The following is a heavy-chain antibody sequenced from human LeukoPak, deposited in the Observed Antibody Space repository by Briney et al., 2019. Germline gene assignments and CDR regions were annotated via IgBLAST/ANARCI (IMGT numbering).Heavy chain of an antibody. Sequence: PGGSLRLSCAASGFTFSSYWMHWVRQAPGKGPEWVAVIWFDGSNIYYADSVKGRFTISRDNSKNTLYLQMNSLRAEDTAMYYCARDRIDSGSYFFDYWGQGTLVTVPS. D-gene: IGHD1-26*01. CDR1: GFTFSSYW. V-gene: IGHV3-33*08. J-gene: IGHJ4*02. CDR3: ARDRIDSGSYFFDY. CDR2: IWFDGSNI.